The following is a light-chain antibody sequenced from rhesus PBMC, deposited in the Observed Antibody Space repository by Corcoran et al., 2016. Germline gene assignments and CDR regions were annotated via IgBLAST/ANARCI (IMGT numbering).Light chain of an antibody. CDR1: RIVGRT. J-gene: IGKJ4*01. Sequence: ETVVTQSPATLSLSPGETATLSCRASRIVGRTLAWSQQKPGQAPRLLIYGASNRATGIPDRFSGSGAGTDFTLSISSLEPEDGGLYYCQQSGDSLTFGGGTKVELK. V-gene: IGKV3-24*04. CDR3: QQSGDSLT. CDR2: GAS.